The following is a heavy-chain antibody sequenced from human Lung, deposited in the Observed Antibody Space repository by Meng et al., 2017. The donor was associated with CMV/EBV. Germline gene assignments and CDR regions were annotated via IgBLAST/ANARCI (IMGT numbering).Heavy chain of an antibody. CDR3: ARHHTYYFASGPNYYFDY. Sequence: SDTLSLTXTVSGGSISSTYYYWGWIRQPPGKGLEWIGSLYYSGSTYYNPSLKSRVTVSVDTSKNQFSLKLTSVTAADTAIYYCARHHTYYFASGPNYYFDYWGQGTLVTVSS. J-gene: IGHJ4*02. D-gene: IGHD3-10*01. CDR1: GGSISSTYYY. CDR2: LYYSGST. V-gene: IGHV4-39*01.